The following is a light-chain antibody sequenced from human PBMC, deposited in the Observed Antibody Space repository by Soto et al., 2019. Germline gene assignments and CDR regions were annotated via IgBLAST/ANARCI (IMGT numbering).Light chain of an antibody. CDR3: QQLFMYPPN. J-gene: IGKJ3*01. Sequence: EIVLTQSPGTLSLSPGERATLSFRASQSVSNNYLAWYQQKPGQAPRLLIYGASNSATGIPARFSGCGSGTGFTLTISRLEPEDVARYYGQQLFMYPPNFGPGTKVDIK. V-gene: IGKV3-20*01. CDR1: QSVSNNY. CDR2: GAS.